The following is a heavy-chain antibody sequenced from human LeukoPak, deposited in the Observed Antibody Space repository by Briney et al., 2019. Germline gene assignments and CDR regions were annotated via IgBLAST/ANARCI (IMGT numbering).Heavy chain of an antibody. J-gene: IGHJ6*02. CDR1: GFTFSDYA. CDR3: ARNKAITAFFGMDV. Sequence: GPSLRLSCAASGFTFSDYAMHWVRQAPGKGLEWVAVIAYGGTYTHHADSLKGRFTISRDNSRDTLYLQINSLRPEDTALYYCARNKAITAFFGMDVWGQGTTIIVSS. CDR2: IAYGGTYT. D-gene: IGHD2/OR15-2a*01. V-gene: IGHV3-30*03.